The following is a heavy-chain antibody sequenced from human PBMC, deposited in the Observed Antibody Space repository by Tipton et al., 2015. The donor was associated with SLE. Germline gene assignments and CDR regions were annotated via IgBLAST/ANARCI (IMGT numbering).Heavy chain of an antibody. Sequence: TLSLTCTVSADSMTSHYWSWIRQSPGKGLEWIGSIYYSGSTYYNPSLKSRVTISVDTSKNQFSLKLSSVTAADTAVYYCATRLYDYGDYGGYFDLWGRGTLVTVSA. CDR3: ATRLYDYGDYGGYFDL. CDR2: IYYSGST. J-gene: IGHJ2*01. D-gene: IGHD4-17*01. V-gene: IGHV4-59*05. CDR1: ADSMTSHY.